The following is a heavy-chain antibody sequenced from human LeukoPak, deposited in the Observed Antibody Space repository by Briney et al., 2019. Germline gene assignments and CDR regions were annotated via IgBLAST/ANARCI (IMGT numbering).Heavy chain of an antibody. CDR3: ARVDRVNYYDSSGYYYGAFDI. Sequence: PSETLSLTCTVSGGSISSGGYYWSWIRQHPGKGLEWIGYIYYSGSTYYNPSLKSRVTISVDTSRNQFSLKLSSVTAEDTAVYYCARVDRVNYYDSSGYYYGAFDIWGQGTMVTVSS. CDR2: IYYSGST. D-gene: IGHD3-22*01. V-gene: IGHV4-31*03. CDR1: GGSISSGGYY. J-gene: IGHJ3*02.